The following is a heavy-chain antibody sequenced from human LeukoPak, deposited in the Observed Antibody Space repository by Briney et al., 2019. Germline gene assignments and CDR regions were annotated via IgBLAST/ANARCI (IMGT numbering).Heavy chain of an antibody. Sequence: SQTLSLTCTVSGGSISSGAYYWSWLRQHPEKGLAGIRYSGHPGDTYYNPSLRSRVTISVDTSKTQFSLRLYSVTAADTAVYYCARDQSGYSNFDYWGQGTLVTVSS. CDR1: GGSISSGAYY. V-gene: IGHV4-31*03. D-gene: IGHD5-12*01. CDR3: ARDQSGYSNFDY. J-gene: IGHJ4*02. CDR2: SGHPGDT.